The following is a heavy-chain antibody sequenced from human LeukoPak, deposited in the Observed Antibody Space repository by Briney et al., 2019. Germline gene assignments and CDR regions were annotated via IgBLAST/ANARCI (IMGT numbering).Heavy chain of an antibody. CDR2: ISGSGGST. J-gene: IGHJ4*02. D-gene: IGHD3-9*01. CDR1: GFTFSSYA. CDR3: AKDLNYDILTGYYYRPVNY. V-gene: IGHV3-23*01. Sequence: GGSLILSCAASGFTFSSYAMSWVRQAPGKELEWVSAISGSGGSTYYADSVKGRFTISRDNSKNTLYLQMNSLRAEDTAVYYCAKDLNYDILTGYYYRPVNYWGQGTLVTVSS.